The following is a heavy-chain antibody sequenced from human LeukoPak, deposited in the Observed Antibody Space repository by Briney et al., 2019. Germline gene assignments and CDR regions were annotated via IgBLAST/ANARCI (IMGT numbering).Heavy chain of an antibody. CDR1: GGSISSTF. CDR3: ARDVSYSSGWYYYFDY. V-gene: IGHV4-30-4*01. CDR2: ISYSGST. Sequence: SETLSLTCTVSGGSISSTFWSWIRQPPGKGLEWIGYISYSGSTYCKPSLKRRVTISVDTSKNQFSLKLSSVTAADTAVYYCARDVSYSSGWYYYFDYWGQGTLVTVSS. D-gene: IGHD6-19*01. J-gene: IGHJ4*02.